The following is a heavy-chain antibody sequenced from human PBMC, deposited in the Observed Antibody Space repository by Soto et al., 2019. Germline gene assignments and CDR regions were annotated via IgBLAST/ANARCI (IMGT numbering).Heavy chain of an antibody. Sequence: EVQLVESGGGLVQPGGSLRLSCVASGFTFSTYWMHWVRQAPGKGLVWVSRINGDGTRTTYADSVEGRFTISRDNAKNTLYLQITSLRAEDTAVYFCVRVPTGGYAFSLDDYWGQGTLVTVSS. V-gene: IGHV3-74*01. CDR2: INGDGTRT. CDR3: VRVPTGGYAFSLDDY. D-gene: IGHD5-12*01. J-gene: IGHJ4*02. CDR1: GFTFSTYW.